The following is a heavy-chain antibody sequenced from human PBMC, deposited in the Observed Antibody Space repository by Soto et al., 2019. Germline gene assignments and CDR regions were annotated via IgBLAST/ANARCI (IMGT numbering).Heavy chain of an antibody. CDR1: GFTFRGSA. CDR2: IRNKVNSYAT. V-gene: IGHV3-73*01. Sequence: TGGSLRLSCAASGFTFRGSAIHWVRQASGKGLEWVGRIRNKVNSYATAYAASVKGRFTISREDSENTAYLQMNSLKTDDTAVYYCARPSDSADYDWFFDLWGRGTLVTVSS. CDR3: ARPSDSADYDWFFDL. J-gene: IGHJ2*01. D-gene: IGHD4-17*01.